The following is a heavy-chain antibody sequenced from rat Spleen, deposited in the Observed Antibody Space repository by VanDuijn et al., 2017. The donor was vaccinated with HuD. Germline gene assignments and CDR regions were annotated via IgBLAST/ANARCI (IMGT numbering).Heavy chain of an antibody. V-gene: IGHV2-45*01. Sequence: QVQLKESGPGLVQPSETLSLTCTVSGFSLTSYNVHWVRQPPGKGLEWMGVMGSSGSADYNSVLKSRLSISRDTSKNQVFLKMNSLQSEDTTTYYCARGAYGGYSEWFDYWGQGVMVTVSS. CDR1: GFSLTSYN. D-gene: IGHD1-11*01. J-gene: IGHJ2*01. CDR3: ARGAYGGYSEWFDY. CDR2: MGSSGSA.